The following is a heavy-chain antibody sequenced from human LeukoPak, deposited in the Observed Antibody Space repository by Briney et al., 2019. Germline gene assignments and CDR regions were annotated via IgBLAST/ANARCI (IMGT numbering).Heavy chain of an antibody. CDR3: ATGGVVVPAAQRRYYYGMDV. Sequence: GGSLRLSCAASGFTFSSYAMHWVRQAPGKGLEWVAVISYDGSNKYYADSVKGRFTISRDNSKNMLYLRMNSLRAEDTAVYYCATGGVVVPAAQRRYYYGMDVWGQGTTVTVSS. V-gene: IGHV3-30*01. D-gene: IGHD2-2*01. J-gene: IGHJ6*02. CDR1: GFTFSSYA. CDR2: ISYDGSNK.